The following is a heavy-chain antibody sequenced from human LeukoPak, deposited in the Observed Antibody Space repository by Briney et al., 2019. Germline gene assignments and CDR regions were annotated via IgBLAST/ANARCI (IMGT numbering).Heavy chain of an antibody. CDR3: ATSPGYSYGYGRRHAFDI. V-gene: IGHV1-69*06. CDR1: GGTFSSYA. CDR2: IIPIFGTA. D-gene: IGHD5-18*01. J-gene: IGHJ3*02. Sequence: ASVKVSCKASGGTFSSYAISWVRQAPGQGLEWMGGIIPIFGTANYAQKFQGRVTITADKSTSTAYMELSSLRSEDTAVYYCATSPGYSYGYGRRHAFDIWGQGTMVTVSS.